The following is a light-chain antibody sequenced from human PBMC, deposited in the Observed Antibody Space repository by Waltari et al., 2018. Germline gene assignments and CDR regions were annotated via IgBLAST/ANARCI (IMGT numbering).Light chain of an antibody. J-gene: IGKJ1*01. Sequence: EIAMTQSPATLSVSPGERATLSCRASQCVSSNLAWYQQKPGRAPRLLIYGASTRATGIPARFSGSGSGTEFTLTISSLQSEDFAVYYCQQYNNWPPWTFGQGTKVEIK. CDR2: GAS. CDR3: QQYNNWPPWT. CDR1: QCVSSN. V-gene: IGKV3-15*01.